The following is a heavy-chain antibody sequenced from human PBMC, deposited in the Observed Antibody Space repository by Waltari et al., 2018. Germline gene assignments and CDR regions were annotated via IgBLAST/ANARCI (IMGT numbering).Heavy chain of an antibody. CDR3: AKEWATYDAFDI. Sequence: EVQLLESGGGLVQPGGSLRLSCAASGFTFSSYAMRWVRQAPGKGLEGVSAISCSGGSTYYADSVKGRFTISRDNSKNTLYLQMNSLRAEDTAVYYCAKEWATYDAFDIWGQGTMVTVSS. J-gene: IGHJ3*02. D-gene: IGHD5-12*01. V-gene: IGHV3-23*01. CDR1: GFTFSSYA. CDR2: ISCSGGST.